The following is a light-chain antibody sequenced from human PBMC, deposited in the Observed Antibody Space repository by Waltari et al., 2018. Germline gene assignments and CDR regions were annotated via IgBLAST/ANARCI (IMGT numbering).Light chain of an antibody. Sequence: DIQISQSPSTLSASVGDRVTITCRASQSISSWLACDQQTPGKARKLLIDKASSLESGVTCRFSGSGAGAEFTLTISSLQPDDFAAYYCQQYKTDSGTFGQGTKVEIK. CDR3: QQYKTDSGT. CDR1: QSISSW. V-gene: IGKV1-5*03. CDR2: KAS. J-gene: IGKJ1*01.